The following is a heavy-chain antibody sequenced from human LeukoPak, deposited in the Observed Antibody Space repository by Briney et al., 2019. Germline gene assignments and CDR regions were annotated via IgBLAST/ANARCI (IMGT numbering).Heavy chain of an antibody. CDR1: GFTFSSYE. J-gene: IGHJ3*02. Sequence: GGSLRLSCAASGFTFSSYEMNWVRQAPGKGLEWVSYISSSGSIIYYADSVKGRFTISRDNAKNSLYLQMNSLRAEDTAVYYCARKERRQNAFDIWGQGTMVTVSS. V-gene: IGHV3-48*03. D-gene: IGHD6-25*01. CDR2: ISSSGSII. CDR3: ARKERRQNAFDI.